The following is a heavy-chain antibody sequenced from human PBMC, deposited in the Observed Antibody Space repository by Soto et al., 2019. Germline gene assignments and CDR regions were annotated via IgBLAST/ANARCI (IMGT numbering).Heavy chain of an antibody. CDR1: GFSFPNSA. J-gene: IGHJ6*02. D-gene: IGHD4-4*01. CDR3: AKSNRESHYYYYGMDV. CDR2: IVVGSGKT. V-gene: IGHV1-58*02. Sequence: GASVNVSCKASGFSFPNSAIQWVRQARGQHLEWIGWIVVGSGKTNYAQKFQERVTATRDMSTSTAYMELSSLRSEDTAVYYCAKSNRESHYYYYGMDVWGQGTTVTVSS.